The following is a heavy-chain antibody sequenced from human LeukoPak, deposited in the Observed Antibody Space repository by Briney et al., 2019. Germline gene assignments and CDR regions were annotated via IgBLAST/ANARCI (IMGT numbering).Heavy chain of an antibody. CDR1: GFTFSNAW. J-gene: IGHJ4*02. Sequence: GGSLRLSCAASGFTFSNAWMSWVRQAPGKGLEWVAVIWYDGSNKYYADSVKGRFTISRDNSKNTLYLQMNSLRAEDTAVYYCARELGATQGPDYWGQGTLVTVSS. CDR2: IWYDGSNK. CDR3: ARELGATQGPDY. D-gene: IGHD1-26*01. V-gene: IGHV3-33*08.